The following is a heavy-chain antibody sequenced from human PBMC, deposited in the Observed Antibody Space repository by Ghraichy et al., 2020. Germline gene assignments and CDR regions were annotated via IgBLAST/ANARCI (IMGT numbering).Heavy chain of an antibody. V-gene: IGHV1-18*04. J-gene: IGHJ4*02. D-gene: IGHD6-19*01. CDR2: ISAYNGNT. Sequence: ASVKVSCKASGYTFATYGISWVRQAPGQHLEWMGWISAYNGNTNYAQKLQGRVTMTTDTSTSTAYMELRSLRSDDTAVYYCARGGIAVGGWYYFDYWGQGTLVTVSS. CDR3: ARGGIAVGGWYYFDY. CDR1: GYTFATYG.